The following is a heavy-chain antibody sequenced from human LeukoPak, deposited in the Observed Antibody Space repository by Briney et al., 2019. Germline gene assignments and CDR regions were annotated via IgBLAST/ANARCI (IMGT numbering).Heavy chain of an antibody. D-gene: IGHD3-10*01. J-gene: IGHJ6*02. Sequence: SQTLSLTCAISGDSVSSNSAAWNWIRQSPSRGLEWLGRTYYRSKWYNDYAVSVKSRITINPDTSKNQFSLQLNSVTPEDTAVYYCARDGVVYYYGSGSYYLSPVWGQGTTVTVSS. V-gene: IGHV6-1*01. CDR1: GDSVSSNSAA. CDR2: TYYRSKWYN. CDR3: ARDGVVYYYGSGSYYLSPV.